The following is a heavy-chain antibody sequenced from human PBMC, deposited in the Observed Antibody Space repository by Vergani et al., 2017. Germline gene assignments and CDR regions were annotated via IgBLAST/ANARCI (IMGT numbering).Heavy chain of an antibody. Sequence: QVHLVESGGGVVQPGRSLRLSCVVSGFTSSYYGMHWVRQAPGKGLEWLPVISYDGTQKYYADSVKGRFTISRDNSKSTLYLQMNSLRTEDTAVYYCATKSCGTPGCQIGYFREWGQGTLVTVSS. CDR2: ISYDGTQK. D-gene: IGHD1-1*01. V-gene: IGHV3-30*03. J-gene: IGHJ1*01. CDR1: GFTSSYYG. CDR3: ATKSCGTPGCQIGYFRE.